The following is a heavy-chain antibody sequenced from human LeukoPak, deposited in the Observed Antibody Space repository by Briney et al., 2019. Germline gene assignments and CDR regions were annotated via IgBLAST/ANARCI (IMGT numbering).Heavy chain of an antibody. CDR3: ARDRTAMGYYFDY. D-gene: IGHD5-18*01. CDR1: GFTFSSYG. J-gene: IGHJ4*02. Sequence: PGGSLRLSCAASGFTFSSYGMHWVRQAPGKGLEWVAVIWYDGSNKYYADSVKGRFTISRDNSKNTLYPQMNSLRAEDTAVYYCARDRTAMGYYFDYWGQGTLVTVSS. V-gene: IGHV3-33*01. CDR2: IWYDGSNK.